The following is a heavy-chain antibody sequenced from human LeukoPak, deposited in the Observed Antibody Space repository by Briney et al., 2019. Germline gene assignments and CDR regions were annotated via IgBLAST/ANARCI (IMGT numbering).Heavy chain of an antibody. CDR3: ARERVCSSTSCYSTNFDL. D-gene: IGHD2-2*01. CDR1: GFTFSSYS. Sequence: GGSLRLSCAASGFTFSSYSMNWVRQAPGKGLEWVSSISSSSSYIYYADSVKGRFTISRDNAKNSLYLQMNSLRAEDTAVYYCARERVCSSTSCYSTNFDLWGRGALVTVSS. CDR2: ISSSSSYI. V-gene: IGHV3-21*01. J-gene: IGHJ2*01.